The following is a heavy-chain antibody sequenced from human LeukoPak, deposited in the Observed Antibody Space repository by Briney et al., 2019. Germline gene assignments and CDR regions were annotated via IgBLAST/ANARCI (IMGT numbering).Heavy chain of an antibody. J-gene: IGHJ6*04. CDR2: INHSGST. CDR1: GESFSGYY. Sequence: PSETLSLTCAVYGESFSGYYWSWLRQPPGKGLEWLGEINHSGSTNYNPSLKTRLTISVDTSKTQFSLKLSSVTAADPAVYYCARRRQWLAKRATYYYYGMDVWGKGTTVTVSS. D-gene: IGHD6-19*01. CDR3: ARRRQWLAKRATYYYYGMDV. V-gene: IGHV4-34*01.